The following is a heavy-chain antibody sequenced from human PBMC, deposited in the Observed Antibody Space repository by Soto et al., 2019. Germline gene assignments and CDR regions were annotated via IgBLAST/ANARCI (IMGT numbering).Heavy chain of an antibody. V-gene: IGHV3-33*01. CDR1: GYTFSSHG. CDR3: ARDPASSMDV. Sequence: QVPFVESGGGVVQPGTSLRLSCAASGYTFSSHGMHWVRQAPGKGLEWVAVIWYDGSKKYYAGSVKGRFTISRDDSKNTLYLEMNNLRAEDTAMYYCARDPASSMDVWGQGTTVIVSS. D-gene: IGHD6-25*01. J-gene: IGHJ6*02. CDR2: IWYDGSKK.